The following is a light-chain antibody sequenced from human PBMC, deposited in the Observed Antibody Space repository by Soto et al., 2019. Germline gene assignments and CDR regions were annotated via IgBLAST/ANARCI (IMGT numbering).Light chain of an antibody. V-gene: IGLV2-14*01. Sequence: QSALTQPPSASGSPGQSVIISCAGSSSDIGAYDYVSWFQQHPGKAPKLLIYEASYRPSGVSHRFSGSKFGNTASLTISGLQAEDEADYHCSSYSSGSTLYVFGTGTKLTVL. CDR1: SSDIGAYDY. CDR3: SSYSSGSTLYV. CDR2: EAS. J-gene: IGLJ1*01.